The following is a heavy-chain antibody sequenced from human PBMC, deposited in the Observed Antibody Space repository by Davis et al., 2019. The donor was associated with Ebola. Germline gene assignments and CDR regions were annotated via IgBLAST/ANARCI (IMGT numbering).Heavy chain of an antibody. CDR3: VKDFTLST. V-gene: IGHV3-23*01. Sequence: PGGSLRLSCVASGLSLNSCAMSWVRQAPGKGLEWVSAIHGSGTGTFYAASVKGRFTVSRDNSKNTLYLELNSVRAEDTAIYYCVKDFTLSTWGQGTLVTVSS. D-gene: IGHD3-3*01. CDR1: GLSLNSCA. J-gene: IGHJ5*02. CDR2: IHGSGTGT.